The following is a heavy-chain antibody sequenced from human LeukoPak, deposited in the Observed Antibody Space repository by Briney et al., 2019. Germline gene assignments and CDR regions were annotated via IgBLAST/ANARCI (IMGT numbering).Heavy chain of an antibody. V-gene: IGHV4-39*07. J-gene: IGHJ5*02. CDR1: GGSVTSGTYH. CDR3: ARDHYYDGRGRFDP. Sequence: SGTLSLTCSVSGGSVTSGTYHWGWIRQPPGKGLEGIGSVYFDGGTHYKPSLQSRVTISVDTSKNQFSLRLSSVTAADTALYYCARDHYYDGRGRFDPWGQGTLVTVSS. CDR2: VYFDGGT. D-gene: IGHD3-16*01.